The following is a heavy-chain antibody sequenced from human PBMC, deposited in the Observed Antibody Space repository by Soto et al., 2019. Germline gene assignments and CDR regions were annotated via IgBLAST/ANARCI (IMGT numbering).Heavy chain of an antibody. Sequence: GGSLRLSCAASGFTFSSYGMHWVRQAPGKGLEWVAVISYDGSNKYYADSVKGRFTISRDNSKNTLYLQMNSLRAEDTAVYYCAKSPRTPASIAPDVWGQGTTVTVSS. CDR2: ISYDGSNK. V-gene: IGHV3-30*18. CDR3: AKSPRTPASIAPDV. CDR1: GFTFSSYG. J-gene: IGHJ6*02. D-gene: IGHD6-6*01.